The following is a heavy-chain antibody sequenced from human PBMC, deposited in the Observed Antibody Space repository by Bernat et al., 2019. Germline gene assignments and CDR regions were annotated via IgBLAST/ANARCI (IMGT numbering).Heavy chain of an antibody. CDR3: ARAYWRGRLFRKTDAFDF. CDR1: GGSISSGGYY. Sequence: QVQLQESGPGLVKPSQTLSLTCTVSGGSISSGGYYWSWIRQHPGKGLEWIGYIYYSGSTYYNPSLKSRVTISVDTAKNQCSLKLSAVTAADTAVYYCARAYWRGRLFRKTDAFDFWGHGKMVTV. D-gene: IGHD2-8*02. J-gene: IGHJ3*01. V-gene: IGHV4-31*03. CDR2: IYYSGST.